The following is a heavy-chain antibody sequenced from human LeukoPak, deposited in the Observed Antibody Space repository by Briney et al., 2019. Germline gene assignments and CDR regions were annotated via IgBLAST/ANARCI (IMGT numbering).Heavy chain of an antibody. CDR3: ATDLLKNSSGWAYFDY. Sequence: SVKVSCKASGGTFSSYAISWVRQAPGQGLEWMGRIIPILGIANYAQKFQGRVTMTEDTSTDTAYMELSSLRSEDTAVYYCATDLLKNSSGWAYFDYWGQGTLVTVSS. J-gene: IGHJ4*02. D-gene: IGHD6-19*01. CDR2: IIPILGIA. V-gene: IGHV1-69*04. CDR1: GGTFSSYA.